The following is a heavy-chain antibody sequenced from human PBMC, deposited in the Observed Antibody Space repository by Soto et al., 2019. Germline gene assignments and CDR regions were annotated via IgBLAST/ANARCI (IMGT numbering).Heavy chain of an antibody. CDR2: INPSGGST. J-gene: IGHJ4*02. V-gene: IGHV1-46*01. D-gene: IGHD1-1*01. CDR3: ARDQTGGHFDY. Sequence: QVQLVQSGAEVKKPGASVKVSCKASGYTFTSYYMHWVRQAPGQGLEWMGIINPSGGSTSYAQKFQGRVTMNKDASTSTVYMELSSLRSEDTAVYYCARDQTGGHFDYWGQGHLVTLSS. CDR1: GYTFTSYY.